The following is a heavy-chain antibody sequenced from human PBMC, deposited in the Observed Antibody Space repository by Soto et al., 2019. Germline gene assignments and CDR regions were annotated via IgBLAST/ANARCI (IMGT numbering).Heavy chain of an antibody. CDR2: IYYSGST. J-gene: IGHJ4*02. CDR3: ARSDHYYYDSSGYWDY. V-gene: IGHV4-59*08. Sequence: QVQLQESGPGLVKPSETLSLTCTVSGGSISSYYWSWIRQPPGKGLEWIGYIYYSGSTNYNPSLKSRLTISVATSKNQFSLKLSSVTAADTAVYYCARSDHYYYDSSGYWDYWGQGTLVTVSS. D-gene: IGHD3-22*01. CDR1: GGSISSYY.